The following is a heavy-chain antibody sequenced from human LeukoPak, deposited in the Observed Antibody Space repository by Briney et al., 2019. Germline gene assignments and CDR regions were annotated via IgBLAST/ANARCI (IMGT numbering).Heavy chain of an antibody. CDR3: ARVGSYYNGNFDY. CDR2: IYYSGTT. J-gene: IGHJ4*02. Sequence: SETLSLTCTVSGGSLSSSSYYWGWIRQPPGKGLEWIGSIYYSGTTYYNPSLKSRVTISVDTSKNQFSLKLTSVTAADTAVYYCARVGSYYNGNFDYWGQGTLVTVSS. D-gene: IGHD3-10*01. V-gene: IGHV4-39*01. CDR1: GGSLSSSSYY.